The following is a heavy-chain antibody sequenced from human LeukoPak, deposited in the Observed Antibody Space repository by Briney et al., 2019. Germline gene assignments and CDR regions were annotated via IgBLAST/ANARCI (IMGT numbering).Heavy chain of an antibody. CDR2: ISSSGSTI. V-gene: IGHV3-48*03. CDR1: GFTFSSYE. D-gene: IGHD3-22*01. CDR3: ARDRAYYYDLGVMDV. J-gene: IGHJ6*02. Sequence: GGSLRLSCAASGFTFSSYEMKWVRQAPGKGLEWVSYISSSGSTIYYADSVKGRFTISRDNAKNSLYLQMNSLRAEDTAVYYCARDRAYYYDLGVMDVWGQGTTVTVSS.